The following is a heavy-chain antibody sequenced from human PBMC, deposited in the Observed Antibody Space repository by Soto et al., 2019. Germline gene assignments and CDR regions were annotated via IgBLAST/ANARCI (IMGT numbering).Heavy chain of an antibody. CDR2: IYYSGST. Sequence: KTSETLSLTCTVSGGSISSGGYYWSWIRQHPGKGLEWIGYIYYSGSTYYNPSLKSRVTISVDTSKNQFSPKLSSVTAADTAVYYCARDSKPVLRFLEWLSYGMDVWGQGTTVTVSS. V-gene: IGHV4-31*03. CDR3: ARDSKPVLRFLEWLSYGMDV. CDR1: GGSISSGGYY. J-gene: IGHJ6*02. D-gene: IGHD3-3*01.